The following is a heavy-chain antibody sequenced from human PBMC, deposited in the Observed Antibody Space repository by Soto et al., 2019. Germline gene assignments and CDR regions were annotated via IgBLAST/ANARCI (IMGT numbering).Heavy chain of an antibody. CDR3: ARPPYCGGDCLDAFDI. D-gene: IGHD2-21*01. J-gene: IGHJ3*02. Sequence: QVQLVQSGAEVKKPGSSVKVSCKASGGTFSSYTISWVRQAPGQGLEWMGRIIPILGIANYAQKFQGRVTITADKSTSTAYMELSSLRSEDTAVYYCARPPYCGGDCLDAFDIWGQGTMVTVSS. CDR2: IIPILGIA. CDR1: GGTFSSYT. V-gene: IGHV1-69*02.